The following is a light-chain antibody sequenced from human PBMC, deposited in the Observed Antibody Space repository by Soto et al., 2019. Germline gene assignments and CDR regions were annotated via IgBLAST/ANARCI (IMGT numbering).Light chain of an antibody. Sequence: IVLTQSPGTLSLSPGETATLSCRASESLSPHSIAWYQQKPGQAPRLLIYGPSGRATGIPDRISGSGSGTDFTVTISGLEPEDFTMCYCPQFQSSFRTFGKWTTVEV. V-gene: IGKV3-20*01. J-gene: IGKJ1*01. CDR1: ESLSPHS. CDR3: PQFQSSFRT. CDR2: GPS.